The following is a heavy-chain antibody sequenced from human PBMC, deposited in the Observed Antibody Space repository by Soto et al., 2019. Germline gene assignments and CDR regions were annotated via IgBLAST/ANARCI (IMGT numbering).Heavy chain of an antibody. CDR1: GGSISSSSYY. V-gene: IGHV4-39*01. Sequence: PSETLSLTCTVSGGSISSSSYYWGWVRQPPGKGLEWIGSIYYSGSTYYNPSLKSRVTISVDTSKNQFSLKLSSVTAADTAVYYCACEMGSSWYLNYYYYMDVWGKGTTVTVS. CDR3: ACEMGSSWYLNYYYYMDV. J-gene: IGHJ6*03. D-gene: IGHD6-13*01. CDR2: IYYSGST.